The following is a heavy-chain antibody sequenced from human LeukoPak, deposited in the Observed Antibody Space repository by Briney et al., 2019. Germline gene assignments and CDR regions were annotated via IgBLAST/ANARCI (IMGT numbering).Heavy chain of an antibody. CDR1: GFTFTAYY. CDR3: ARIGISGSYWDFDQ. V-gene: IGHV1-2*02. CDR2: IDPNSSGT. Sequence: ASVKVSCKASGFTFTAYYMHWVRQAPGQGLEWMGWIDPNSSGTYYARHFQGRVAMTRDTSISTAYMELSSLRSDDTAVYYCARIGISGSYWDFDQWGQGTLVTVSS. D-gene: IGHD1-26*01. J-gene: IGHJ4*02.